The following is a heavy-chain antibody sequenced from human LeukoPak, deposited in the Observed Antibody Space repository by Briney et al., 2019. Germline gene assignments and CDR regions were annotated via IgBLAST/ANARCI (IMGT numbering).Heavy chain of an antibody. CDR1: GGSISSYY. J-gene: IGHJ6*03. CDR2: INHSGST. CDR3: ARVGRGAASGYYYYMDV. Sequence: SETLSLTCTVSGGSISSYYWDWIRQPPGKGLEGIGEINHSGSTNYNPSLKSRVTMSVDTSKNQFSLKLSSVTAADTAVYYCARVGRGAASGYYYYMDVWGKGTTVTISS. V-gene: IGHV4-34*01. D-gene: IGHD1-26*01.